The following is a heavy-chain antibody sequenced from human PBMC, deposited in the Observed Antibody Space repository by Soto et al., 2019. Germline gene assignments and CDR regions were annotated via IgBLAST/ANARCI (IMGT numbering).Heavy chain of an antibody. CDR1: GFTFSSYD. CDR2: ISGSGGNT. CDR3: AKDGYSSGRLHWFDP. D-gene: IGHD6-19*01. Sequence: GGSLRLSCAASGFTFSSYDMSWVRQAPGKGLEWVSAISGSGGNTYYADSVKGRFTISRDNSKNTLYLQMNSLRAEDTAVYYCAKDGYSSGRLHWFDPWGQGTLVTVSS. V-gene: IGHV3-23*01. J-gene: IGHJ5*02.